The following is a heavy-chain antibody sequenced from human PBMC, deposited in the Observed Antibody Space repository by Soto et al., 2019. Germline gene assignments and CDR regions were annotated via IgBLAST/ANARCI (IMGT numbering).Heavy chain of an antibody. CDR2: MNPNSGNT. CDR1: GYTFTSYD. V-gene: IGHV1-8*01. D-gene: IGHD2-2*01. CDR3: ARSNQLCRSWSQGSRYYFDD. Sequence: GASVKVSCKASGYTFTSYDINWVRQATGQGLEWMGWMNPNSGNTGYAQKFQGRVTMTRNTSISTAYMELSSLRSEDTAVYYCARSNQLCRSWSQGSRYYFDDWGQGTLVTVSS. J-gene: IGHJ4*02.